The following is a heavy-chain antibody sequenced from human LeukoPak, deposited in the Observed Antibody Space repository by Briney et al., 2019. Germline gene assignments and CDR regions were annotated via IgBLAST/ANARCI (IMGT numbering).Heavy chain of an antibody. J-gene: IGHJ6*03. CDR2: MSSSGGST. CDR3: ARGCGSAWHYMDV. V-gene: IGHV3-64*02. CDR1: GFTFRSYG. D-gene: IGHD6-19*01. Sequence: GGSLRLSCAASGFTFRSYGMHWVRQAPGKGLEYVSGMSSSGGSTFYADSVKGRFTISRDNSKNTLYLQMGSLRAEDMAVYYCARGCGSAWHYMDVWGKGTPVTVSS.